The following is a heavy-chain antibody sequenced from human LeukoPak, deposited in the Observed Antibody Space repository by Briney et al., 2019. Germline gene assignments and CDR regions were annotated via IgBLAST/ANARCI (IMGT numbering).Heavy chain of an antibody. D-gene: IGHD1-26*01. V-gene: IGHV4-59*01. Sequence: PSETLSLTCSVSGGSISSYYWTWIRQSPGKGLEYVAYNNVYTDYNPSLKSRVSVSVDTSKKQVSLKLSSVTAADTAVYYCARPGKGIGNAFDIWGQGTMVTVSS. CDR1: GGSISSYY. J-gene: IGHJ3*02. CDR3: ARPGKGIGNAFDI. CDR2: NNVYT.